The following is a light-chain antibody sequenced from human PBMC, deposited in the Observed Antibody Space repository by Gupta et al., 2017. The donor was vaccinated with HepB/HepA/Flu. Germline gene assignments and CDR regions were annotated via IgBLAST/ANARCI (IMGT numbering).Light chain of an antibody. CDR3: SSYTSSSTWV. Sequence: SALTHPSSVSGSPGQSITISCTVTSSDVGGYNYVSWYQQHPGKAPKLMIYDVSNRPSGVSNRFSGSKSGNTASLTISGLQAEDEADYYCSSYTSSSTWVFGGGTKLTVL. V-gene: IGLV2-14*03. CDR1: SSDVGGYNY. CDR2: DVS. J-gene: IGLJ3*02.